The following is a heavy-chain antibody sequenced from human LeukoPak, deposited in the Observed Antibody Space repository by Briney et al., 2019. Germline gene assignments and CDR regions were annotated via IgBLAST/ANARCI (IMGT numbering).Heavy chain of an antibody. J-gene: IGHJ4*02. CDR3: SRTYDNGMDY. CDR2: IRSRSNGYAT. Sequence: GGSLRLSCAASGFTFSNAWMSWVRQAPGKGLEWVGRIRSRSNGYATAYTTSVKGRFTISRDDLKNTAYLQMNSLNTEDTAVYYCSRTYDNGMDYWGQGTPVTVSS. D-gene: IGHD3-22*01. V-gene: IGHV3-73*01. CDR1: GFTFSNAW.